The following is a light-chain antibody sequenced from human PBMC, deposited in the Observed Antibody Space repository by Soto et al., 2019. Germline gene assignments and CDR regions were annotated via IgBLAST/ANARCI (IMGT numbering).Light chain of an antibody. J-gene: IGKJ2*01. CDR3: HQYHRHAT. V-gene: IGKV1-39*01. CDR2: ATS. Sequence: DIQMTQSPSSLSASVGDRVTITCRASQAIHSYLNWYQQKPGKAPNLLIFATSTLQSGVPSRFSGSGSGTDFTLTISSLQPEDFATYHCHQYHRHATFGQGTILDIK. CDR1: QAIHSY.